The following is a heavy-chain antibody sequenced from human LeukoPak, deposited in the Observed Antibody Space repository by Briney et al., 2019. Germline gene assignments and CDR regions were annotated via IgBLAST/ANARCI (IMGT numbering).Heavy chain of an antibody. CDR1: GGTFSSYA. CDR3: ARDVDLWGSIRYYFDY. CDR2: INPNTGGT. V-gene: IGHV1-2*02. D-gene: IGHD3-16*01. J-gene: IGHJ4*02. Sequence: GASVKVSCKASGGTFSSYAISWVRQAPGQGLEWVGWINPNTGGTRYAQKFQGRVTMTRDTSISTAYMELSRLRSDDTAVYYCARDVDLWGSIRYYFDYWGQGTLVTVSS.